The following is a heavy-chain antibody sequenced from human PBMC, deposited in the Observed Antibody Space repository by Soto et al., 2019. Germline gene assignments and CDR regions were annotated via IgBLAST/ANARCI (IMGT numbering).Heavy chain of an antibody. CDR1: GGSVSSGSYY. CDR3: ARGYSTVTTYWFDP. CDR2: IYYSGST. D-gene: IGHD4-17*01. Sequence: SETLSLTCTVSGGSVSSGSYYRSWIRQPPGKGLEWIGYIYYSGSTNYNPSLKSRVTISVDTSKNQFSLKLSSVTAADTAVYYCARGYSTVTTYWFDPWGQGTLVTVSS. J-gene: IGHJ5*02. V-gene: IGHV4-61*01.